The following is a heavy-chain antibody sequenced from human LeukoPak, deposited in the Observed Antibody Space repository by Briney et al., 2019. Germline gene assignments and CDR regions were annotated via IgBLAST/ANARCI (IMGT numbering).Heavy chain of an antibody. V-gene: IGHV3-7*01. CDR1: GFTFSSYW. J-gene: IGHJ4*02. D-gene: IGHD4-11*01. CDR3: ARELFDYTFDY. Sequence: PGGSLRLSCAASGFTFSSYWMSWVRQAPGKGLEWVANIKQDGSEKYYVDSVKGRFTISRDNAKNSPYLQMNSLRAEDTAVYYCARELFDYTFDYWGQGTLVTVSS. CDR2: IKQDGSEK.